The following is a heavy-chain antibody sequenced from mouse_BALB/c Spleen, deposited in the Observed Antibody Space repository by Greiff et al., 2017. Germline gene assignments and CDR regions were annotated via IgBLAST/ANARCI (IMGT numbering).Heavy chain of an antibody. CDR3: ARVGTGVTDY. CDR1: GYSITSGYY. J-gene: IGHJ2*01. D-gene: IGHD2-13*01. CDR2: ISYDGSN. Sequence: VQLKQSGPGLVKPSQSLSLTCSVTGYSITSGYYWNWIRQFPGNKLEWMGYISYDGSNNYNPSLKNRISITRDTSKNQFFLKLNSVTTEDTATYYCARVGTGVTDYWGQGTTLTVSS. V-gene: IGHV3-6*02.